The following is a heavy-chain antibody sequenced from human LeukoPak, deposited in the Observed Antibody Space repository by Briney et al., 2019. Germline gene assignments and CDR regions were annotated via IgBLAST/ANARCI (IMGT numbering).Heavy chain of an antibody. V-gene: IGHV3-69-1*01. D-gene: IGHD5-12*01. Sequence: PGGSLRLSCAASGFIFSEYSMNWVRQGPGKGLEWVSHIRSSSEISYADSVKGRFTISRDNARNSLYLQMNNLRGEDTAIYYCARDGGNSGYGCDLWGQGTLVTVSS. CDR3: ARDGGNSGYGCDL. CDR2: IRSSSEI. J-gene: IGHJ5*02. CDR1: GFIFSEYS.